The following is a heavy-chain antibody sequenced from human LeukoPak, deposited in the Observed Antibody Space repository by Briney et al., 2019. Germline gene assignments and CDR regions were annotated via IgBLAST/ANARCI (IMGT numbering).Heavy chain of an antibody. Sequence: NASETLSLTCSVSGASISSYYWSWIRQPPGKGLEWVGYIYYTGNTNYNPSLKSRVTMSVDTSKNQFSLRLSSVTAADTAVYYCARELVTKYSTTYYYFGLDVWGQGTTVTVSS. CDR1: GASISSYY. V-gene: IGHV4-59*01. CDR2: IYYTGNT. CDR3: ARELVTKYSTTYYYFGLDV. D-gene: IGHD6-6*01. J-gene: IGHJ6*02.